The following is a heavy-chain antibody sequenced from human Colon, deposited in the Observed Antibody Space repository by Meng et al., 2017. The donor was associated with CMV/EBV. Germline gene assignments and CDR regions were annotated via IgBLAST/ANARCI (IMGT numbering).Heavy chain of an antibody. V-gene: IGHV3-73*01. CDR3: TAAATATGDWYFDL. CDR1: GFTFSGSA. D-gene: IGHD6-13*01. Sequence: SGFTFSGSAVHWIRQDSGKGLELVGRIRNKPNNYATAYAASVKGRFTISRDDSKNTAYLQMDSLKTEDTAVYYCTAAATATGDWYFDLWGRGTLVTVSS. CDR2: IRNKPNNYAT. J-gene: IGHJ2*01.